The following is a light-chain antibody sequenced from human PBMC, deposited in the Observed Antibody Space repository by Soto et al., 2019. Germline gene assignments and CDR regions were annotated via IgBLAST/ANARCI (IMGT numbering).Light chain of an antibody. CDR2: GNS. J-gene: IGLJ2*01. CDR3: QSYDSSLSGYVV. CDR1: SSNIGAGYD. Sequence: QSVLTQPPSVSGSPGQRVTLSCTGSSSNIGAGYDVNWYQQLPGTAPKLLIYGNSNRPSGVPDRFSGSKSGTSASLAITGLQAEDEADYYCQSYDSSLSGYVVFGGGTKLTVL. V-gene: IGLV1-40*01.